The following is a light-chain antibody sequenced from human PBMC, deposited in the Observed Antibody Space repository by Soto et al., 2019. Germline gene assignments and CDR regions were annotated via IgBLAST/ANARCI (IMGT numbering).Light chain of an antibody. CDR2: DAS. Sequence: DIVLTQAPGSLCFSPLEGATLCCRPSHRVTSNYLAWYQQKPGQAPRLLISDASNRATGITARFSGSGSGTDFILTISSLEPEDFAVYYCHQRQYWPPITFGQGTQLEIK. V-gene: IGKV3-11*01. J-gene: IGKJ5*01. CDR1: HRVTSNY. CDR3: HQRQYWPPIT.